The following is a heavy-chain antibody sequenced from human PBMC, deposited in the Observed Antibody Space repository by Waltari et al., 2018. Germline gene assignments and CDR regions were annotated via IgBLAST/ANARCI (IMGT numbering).Heavy chain of an antibody. CDR1: GYTFTGYY. CDR3: ARARIAVAGADPDFDY. CDR2: INPNSGGT. Sequence: QVQLVQSGAEVKKTGASVKVSCKASGYTFTGYYMQWVRQAPGQGLEWMGWINPNSGGTNYAQKFQGRVTMTRDTSISTAYMELSRLRSDDTAVYYCARARIAVAGADPDFDYWGQGTLVTVSS. D-gene: IGHD6-19*01. V-gene: IGHV1-2*02. J-gene: IGHJ4*02.